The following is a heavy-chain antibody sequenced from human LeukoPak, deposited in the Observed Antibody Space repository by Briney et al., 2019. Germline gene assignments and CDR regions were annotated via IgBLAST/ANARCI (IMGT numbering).Heavy chain of an antibody. J-gene: IGHJ5*02. V-gene: IGHV3-7*01. Sequence: PGGSLRLSCAASGFTFSSYWMSWVRQAPGKGLEWVANIKQDGSEKYYVDSVKGRFTISRDSAKNSLYLQMNSLRAEDTAVYYCARDNAAAAINNWFDPWGQGTLVTVSS. D-gene: IGHD6-13*01. CDR1: GFTFSSYW. CDR3: ARDNAAAAINNWFDP. CDR2: IKQDGSEK.